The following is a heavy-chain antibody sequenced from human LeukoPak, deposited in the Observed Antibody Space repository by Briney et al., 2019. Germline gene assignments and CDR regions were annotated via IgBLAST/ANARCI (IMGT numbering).Heavy chain of an antibody. CDR2: ISSSSSTI. CDR1: GLTFSGYS. CDR3: ARDRDSSGSWEVNFDH. J-gene: IGHJ4*02. V-gene: IGHV3-48*01. Sequence: PGGSLRLSCAASGLTFSGYSMNLVRQAPGKGLEWGSYISSSSSTIVYAESVKGRFTISRDNAKNSLYLQMNSLRAEDTAVYYCARDRDSSGSWEVNFDHWGQGTLVTVSS. D-gene: IGHD6-13*01.